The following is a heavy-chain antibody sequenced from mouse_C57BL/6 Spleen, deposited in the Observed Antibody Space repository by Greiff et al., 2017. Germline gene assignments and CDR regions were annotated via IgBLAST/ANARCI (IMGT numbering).Heavy chain of an antibody. V-gene: IGHV1-9*01. CDR1: GYTFTGYW. D-gene: IGHD1-1*01. J-gene: IGHJ4*01. CDR3: ARLGTVVATDYAMDY. Sequence: QVQLQQSGAELMQPGASVKLSCKATGYTFTGYWIEWVKQRPGHGLEWIGEIFPGSGSTNYNEKFKGKATFTADTSSNTAYMQRSSLTTEDSAIYYCARLGTVVATDYAMDYWGQGTSVTVSS. CDR2: IFPGSGST.